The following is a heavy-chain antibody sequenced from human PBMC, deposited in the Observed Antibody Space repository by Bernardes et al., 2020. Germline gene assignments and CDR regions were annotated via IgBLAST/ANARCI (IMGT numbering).Heavy chain of an antibody. CDR3: ARDPRENQDHVWGTYWYYHMDV. CDR2: INAGNGNT. Sequence: ASVKVSCKASGYTFTTYAIHWVRQAPGQRPEWMGWINAGNGNTKYSRKFQGRVTISRDTSASTAYMEVSSLTSEDTAVYYCARDPRENQDHVWGTYWYYHMDVWGKGTTVTV. V-gene: IGHV1-3*01. D-gene: IGHD3-16*01. CDR1: GYTFTTYA. J-gene: IGHJ6*03.